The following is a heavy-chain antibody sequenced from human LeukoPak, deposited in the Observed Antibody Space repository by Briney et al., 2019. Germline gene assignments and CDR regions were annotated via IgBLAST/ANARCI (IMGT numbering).Heavy chain of an antibody. CDR1: GLTFSSYA. D-gene: IGHD3-16*01. V-gene: IGHV3-23*01. J-gene: IGHJ4*02. Sequence: GGSLRLSCAASGLTFSSYAMSWVRQAPGKGPEWVSAISCSGDSTYYTDSVKGRFTISRDNSRNTLFLQMDSLRAEDTALYYCAKRRESGIGSLYYFDSWGQGTLVTVSS. CDR2: ISCSGDST. CDR3: AKRRESGIGSLYYFDS.